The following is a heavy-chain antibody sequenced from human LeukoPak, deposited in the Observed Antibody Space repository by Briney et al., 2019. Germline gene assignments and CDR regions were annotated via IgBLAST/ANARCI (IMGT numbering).Heavy chain of an antibody. CDR3: ARAATVTAESAFGY. D-gene: IGHD4-17*01. J-gene: IGHJ4*02. CDR1: GFSITNGFY. Sequence: PSETLSLTCTVSGFSITNGFYWDWIRQPPGKGLEWIGSIYHSGNTYYNTSLKSRLTISVDTSKNQFSLKLSSVTAADTAVYYCARAATVTAESAFGYWGQGTLVTVSS. V-gene: IGHV4-38-2*02. CDR2: IYHSGNT.